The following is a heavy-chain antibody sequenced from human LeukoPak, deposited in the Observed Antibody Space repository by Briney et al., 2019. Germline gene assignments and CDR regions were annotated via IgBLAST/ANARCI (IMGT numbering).Heavy chain of an antibody. CDR2: IGGSGGST. D-gene: IGHD2-21*02. CDR3: ASHVVVTAPYYYGMDV. Sequence: PGGSLRLSCAASGFTFSSYAMSWVRQAPGKGLEWVSSIGGSGGSTYYADSVRGRFTLSRDNSKNTLYLQMNSLRAEDTAVYYCASHVVVTAPYYYGMDVWGQGTTVTVSS. V-gene: IGHV3-23*01. J-gene: IGHJ6*02. CDR1: GFTFSSYA.